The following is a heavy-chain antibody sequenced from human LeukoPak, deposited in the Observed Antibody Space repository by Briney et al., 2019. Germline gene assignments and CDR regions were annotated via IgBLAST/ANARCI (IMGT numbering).Heavy chain of an antibody. Sequence: SETLSLTCTVSGDSISRYYWDWIRQPAGKGLEWLGRISPSGTSDYITSLKSRLTISLDKSKNQFFLNLTSVTAADTAIYYCARGWQQLVYWGQGAPVIVSS. D-gene: IGHD6-13*01. V-gene: IGHV4-4*07. CDR3: ARGWQQLVY. CDR2: ISPSGTS. J-gene: IGHJ4*02. CDR1: GDSISRYY.